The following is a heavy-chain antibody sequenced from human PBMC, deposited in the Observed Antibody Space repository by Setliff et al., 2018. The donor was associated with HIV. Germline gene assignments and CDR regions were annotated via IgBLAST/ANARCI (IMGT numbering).Heavy chain of an antibody. V-gene: IGHV3-7*01. CDR2: IKQDGSEK. D-gene: IGHD3-22*01. CDR1: GFTFSTYF. J-gene: IGHJ4*02. CDR3: ARDNGYYYDSSGYQPHFDS. Sequence: GGSLRLSCVGSGFTFSTYFMSWVRQAPGKGLEWVANIKQDGSEKYYVDSVKGRFTISRDNDKKSLYLQMNSLRAEDTAVYYCARDNGYYYDSSGYQPHFDSWGQGTLVTVSS.